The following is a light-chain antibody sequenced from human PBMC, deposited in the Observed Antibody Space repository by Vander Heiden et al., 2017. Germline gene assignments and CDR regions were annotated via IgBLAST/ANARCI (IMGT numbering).Light chain of an antibody. Sequence: EIVLTQSPGTLSLSPGERATLSCRASQSVSSNFLAWYQQKPGQAPRLLIYGASSRATGIPDRFSGIGSGTDFTLTITRLELEDFAVYYCQQDGSSPRTFGQGTKVEI. V-gene: IGKV3-20*01. CDR3: QQDGSSPRT. J-gene: IGKJ1*01. CDR1: QSVSSNF. CDR2: GAS.